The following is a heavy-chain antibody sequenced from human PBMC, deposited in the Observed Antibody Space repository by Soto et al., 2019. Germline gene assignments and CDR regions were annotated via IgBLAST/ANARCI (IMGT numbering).Heavy chain of an antibody. Sequence: SQTLSLTCAICGDSVSNNGATWNWIRQSPSRGLEWLGRAYYRSRWLYDYATSVRGRITINPDTSKNRFPLQLNSVTPEDTAVYDCARDPPDFNSGFDYWGQGTPVTVSS. V-gene: IGHV6-1*01. CDR2: AYYRSRWLY. CDR1: GDSVSNNGAT. D-gene: IGHD2-15*01. CDR3: ARDPPDFNSGFDY. J-gene: IGHJ4*02.